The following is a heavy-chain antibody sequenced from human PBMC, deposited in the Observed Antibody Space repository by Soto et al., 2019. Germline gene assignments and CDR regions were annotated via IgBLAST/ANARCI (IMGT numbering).Heavy chain of an antibody. CDR3: AGGHSKIYGSAQDDWFEP. Sequence: QVLLVQSGAEVKKPGASVKVSCKASGYTFSNYDINWVRQATGQGLEWMGWMNPNGGNVVYAQKLQARLTLATTTDINTVHVELRSLRAEDTAVYYCAGGHSKIYGSAQDDWFEPLGQGNLVTV. CDR1: GYTFSNYD. CDR2: MNPNGGNV. J-gene: IGHJ5*02. V-gene: IGHV1-8*01. D-gene: IGHD4-17*01.